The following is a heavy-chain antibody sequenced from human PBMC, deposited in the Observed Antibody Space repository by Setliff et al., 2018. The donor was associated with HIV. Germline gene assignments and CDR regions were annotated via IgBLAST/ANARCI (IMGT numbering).Heavy chain of an antibody. D-gene: IGHD4-4*01. Sequence: GGSLRLSCAASGFTFRNYWMHWVRQAPGKGLVWVSRIDGDGSGTSYADSVQGRFTISRDNAKNTLYLQMNSLRAEDTAVYYCVRDITTCWDVWGQGTTVTVPS. V-gene: IGHV3-74*01. CDR1: GFTFRNYW. CDR2: IDGDGSGT. J-gene: IGHJ6*02. CDR3: VRDITTCWDV.